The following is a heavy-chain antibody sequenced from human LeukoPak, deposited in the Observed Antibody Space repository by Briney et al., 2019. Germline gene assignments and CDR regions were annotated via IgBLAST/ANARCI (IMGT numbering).Heavy chain of an antibody. D-gene: IGHD6-13*01. J-gene: IGHJ4*02. Sequence: GGSLRLSCAASGFTFSSYSMNWVRQPPGKGLEWVSSISSSSSYIYYADSVKGRFTISRDNAKNSLYLQMNSLRAEDTAVYYCARDSSWHVPVPENPVAFDYWGQGTLVTVSS. CDR2: ISSSSSYI. CDR3: ARDSSWHVPVPENPVAFDY. V-gene: IGHV3-21*01. CDR1: GFTFSSYS.